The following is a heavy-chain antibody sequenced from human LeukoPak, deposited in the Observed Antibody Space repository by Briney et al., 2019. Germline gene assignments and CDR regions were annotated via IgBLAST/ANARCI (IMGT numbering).Heavy chain of an antibody. CDR2: MNPNSGNT. CDR3: ARGIDYYDSRPMGV. CDR1: GYTFTSYD. Sequence: ASVKVSCKASGYTFTSYDINWVRQATGQGLEWMGWMNPNSGNTGYAQKFQGRVTMTRNTSISTAYMELSSLRSEDTAVYYCARGIDYYDSRPMGVWGQGTTVTVSS. V-gene: IGHV1-8*01. D-gene: IGHD3-22*01. J-gene: IGHJ6*02.